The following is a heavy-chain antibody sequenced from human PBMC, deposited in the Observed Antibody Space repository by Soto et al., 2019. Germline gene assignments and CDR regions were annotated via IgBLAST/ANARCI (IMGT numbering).Heavy chain of an antibody. D-gene: IGHD2-2*01. CDR3: ARELVVPAAPTNWFDP. J-gene: IGHJ5*02. CDR2: INHSGST. Sequence: SETLSLTCAVYGGSFSGYYWSWIRQPPGKGLEWIGEINHSGSTNYNPSLKSRVTISVDTSKNQFSLKLSSVTAADTAVYYCARELVVPAAPTNWFDPWGQGTLVTVSS. CDR1: GGSFSGYY. V-gene: IGHV4-34*01.